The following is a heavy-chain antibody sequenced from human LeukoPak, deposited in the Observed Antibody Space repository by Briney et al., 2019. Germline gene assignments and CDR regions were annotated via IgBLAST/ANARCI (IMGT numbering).Heavy chain of an antibody. CDR1: GFTFSNFA. CDR3: AKGLKTTVGPYMGYHYYMDV. CDR2: ISYDGSDK. J-gene: IGHJ6*03. D-gene: IGHD1-1*01. Sequence: GGSLRLSCAASGFTFSNFAMHWVRQAPGKGLEWVAVISYDGSDKYYADSVKGRFTISRDNSKNTLSLQMNSLRAEDTAVYYCAKGLKTTVGPYMGYHYYMDVWGKGTTVTVSS. V-gene: IGHV3-30-3*01.